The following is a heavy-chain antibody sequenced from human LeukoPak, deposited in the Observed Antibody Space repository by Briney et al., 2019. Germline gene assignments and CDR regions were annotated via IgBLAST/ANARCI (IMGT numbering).Heavy chain of an antibody. J-gene: IGHJ6*02. CDR3: ARASPSDDMLDV. D-gene: IGHD3-22*01. CDR2: IYYSGST. CDR1: GGSISSHY. Sequence: SETLSLTCTVSGGSISSHYWSWIRQPPGKGLEWIGYIYYSGSTNYNPSLKSRVTMSVDTSKNQFSLKLSSVTAADTAVYYCARASPSDDMLDVWGQGTAATVSS. V-gene: IGHV4-59*11.